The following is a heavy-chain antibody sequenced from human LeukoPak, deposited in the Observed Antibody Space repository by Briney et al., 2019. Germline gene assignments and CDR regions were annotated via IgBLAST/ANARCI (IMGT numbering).Heavy chain of an antibody. Sequence: GGSLRLSCAASGFTFSSYAMSLVRQAPGKGLEWVSTISGSGGSTYYADSVKGRFTISRDNSKNTLYPQMNSLRAEDTAVYYCSLSGYSSSWYSGDAFDIWGQGTMVTVSS. CDR3: SLSGYSSSWYSGDAFDI. CDR2: ISGSGGST. J-gene: IGHJ3*02. D-gene: IGHD6-13*01. CDR1: GFTFSSYA. V-gene: IGHV3-23*01.